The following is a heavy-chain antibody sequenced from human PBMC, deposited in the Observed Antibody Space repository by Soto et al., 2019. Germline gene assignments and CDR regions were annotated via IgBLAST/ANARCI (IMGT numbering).Heavy chain of an antibody. D-gene: IGHD2-2*01. J-gene: IGHJ6*02. CDR2: INSDGSRT. CDR1: GFNFSRYW. CDR3: ARDLSSCSSARCYSYYYGMGV. V-gene: IGHV3-74*01. Sequence: PGGSLRLSCSASGFNFSRYWTHWVRQVPGRGLVWVSHINSDGSRTTYADSVKGRFTISRDNAKNTLYLQMNSLRAEDTAVYYCARDLSSCSSARCYSYYYGMGVWGQGTTVTV.